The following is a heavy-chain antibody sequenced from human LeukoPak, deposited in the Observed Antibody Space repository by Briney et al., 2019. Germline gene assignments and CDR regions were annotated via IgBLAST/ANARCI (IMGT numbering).Heavy chain of an antibody. CDR2: TNHWGST. J-gene: IGHJ3*02. CDR1: GGSFSAYY. Sequence: SETLSLTCAVYGGSFSAYYWSWIRQSPGKGLEWIGDTNHWGSTNYNPSLKSRVTISVDTSKDQFSLKLSSVTAADTAVYYCARGVLRFLEWSWGNRAFDIWGQGTMVTVSS. V-gene: IGHV4-34*01. CDR3: ARGVLRFLEWSWGNRAFDI. D-gene: IGHD3-3*01.